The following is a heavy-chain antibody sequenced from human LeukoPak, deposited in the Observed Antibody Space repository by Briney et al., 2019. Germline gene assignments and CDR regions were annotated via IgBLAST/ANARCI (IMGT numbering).Heavy chain of an antibody. CDR3: ARNVGWYTHDT. CDR1: GYSLSSHY. CDR2: IYGSGST. V-gene: IGHV4-59*08. J-gene: IGHJ5*02. D-gene: IGHD6-19*01. Sequence: PSETLSLTCTVSGYSLSSHYWRWLRQPPGKGREGIGYIYGSGSTHYDPSLRSRVTISEDTSKNQFSLKLTSVTAADTAVYYCARNVGWYTHDTWGQGTVVTVSS.